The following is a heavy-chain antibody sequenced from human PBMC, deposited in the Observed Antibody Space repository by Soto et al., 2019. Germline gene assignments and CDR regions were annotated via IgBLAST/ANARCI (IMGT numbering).Heavy chain of an antibody. CDR2: ISYDGSDK. Sequence: QVQLVESGGGVVQPGRSLRLSCAASGFTFSSYAMHWVRQAPGKGLEWVAVISYDGSDKYYADSVKGRFTISRDNSKNTLYLQMNSLRAEDTAVYYGARGPRPTVAYFDYWGQGTLVTVSS. V-gene: IGHV3-30-3*01. CDR1: GFTFSSYA. D-gene: IGHD1-1*01. CDR3: ARGPRPTVAYFDY. J-gene: IGHJ4*02.